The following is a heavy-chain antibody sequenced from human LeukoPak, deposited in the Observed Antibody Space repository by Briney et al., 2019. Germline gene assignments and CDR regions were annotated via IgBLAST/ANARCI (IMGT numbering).Heavy chain of an antibody. CDR2: IYYSGST. Sequence: PSETLSLTCTVSGGSISSYYWSCIRQPPGKGLEWIGHIYYSGSTNYNPSLKSRVTIPVDTSKSQFSLKLSSVTAADTAVYYCAREDHSDGPNWFDPWGQGTLVTVSS. J-gene: IGHJ5*02. V-gene: IGHV4-59*01. CDR1: GGSISSYY. D-gene: IGHD2-15*01. CDR3: AREDHSDGPNWFDP.